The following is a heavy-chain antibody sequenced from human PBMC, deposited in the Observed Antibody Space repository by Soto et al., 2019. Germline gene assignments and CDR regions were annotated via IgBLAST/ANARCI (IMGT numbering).Heavy chain of an antibody. CDR3: ARGNDYDSATFDY. Sequence: QAGGSLRLSCEASGFTFSTYGMHWVRQAPGKGLEWVAVISYDGRNENYVDSVKGRFTISRDNSKNTLYLQINSLRIDDTAVFYCARGNDYDSATFDYWGQGAQVTVSS. V-gene: IGHV3-30*03. D-gene: IGHD2-15*01. J-gene: IGHJ4*02. CDR1: GFTFSTYG. CDR2: ISYDGRNE.